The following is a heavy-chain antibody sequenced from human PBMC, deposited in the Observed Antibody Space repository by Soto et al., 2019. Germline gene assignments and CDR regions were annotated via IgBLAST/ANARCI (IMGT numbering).Heavy chain of an antibody. J-gene: IGHJ6*02. Sequence: ASVKVSCKVSGYTLTELSMHWVRQAPGKGLEWMGGFDPEDGEAIYAQKFQGRVTMTEDTSTDTAYMELSSLRSEDTAVYYCATASTMVRGAIFYYYYGMDVWGQGTTVTVSS. D-gene: IGHD3-10*01. V-gene: IGHV1-24*01. CDR2: FDPEDGEA. CDR1: GYTLTELS. CDR3: ATASTMVRGAIFYYYYGMDV.